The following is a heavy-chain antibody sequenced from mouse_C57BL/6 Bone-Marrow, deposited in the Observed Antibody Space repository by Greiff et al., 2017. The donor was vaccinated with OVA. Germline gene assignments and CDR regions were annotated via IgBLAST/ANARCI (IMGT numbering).Heavy chain of an antibody. V-gene: IGHV14-4*01. CDR2: IDPENGDT. J-gene: IGHJ4*01. CDR3: TTRPPSWYYAMDY. Sequence: EVQLQQSGAELVRPGASVKLSCTASGFNIKDDYMHWVKQRPEQGLEWIGWIDPENGDTEYASKFQGKATITEDTSSNTAYLQLSSLTSEETAVYYCTTRPPSWYYAMDYWGQGTSVTVSS. CDR1: GFNIKDDY.